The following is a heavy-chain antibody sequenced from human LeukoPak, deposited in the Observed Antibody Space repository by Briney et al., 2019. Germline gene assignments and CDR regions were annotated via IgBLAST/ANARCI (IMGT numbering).Heavy chain of an antibody. D-gene: IGHD6-13*01. CDR2: MNPNSGNT. J-gene: IGHJ3*02. Sequence: ASVKVSCKASGYTFTSYDINWVRQATGQGLEWMGWMNPNSGNTGCAQKFQGRVTITRNTSISTAYMELSSLRSEDTAVYYCARVDSSSWYEDAFDIWGQGTMVTVSS. CDR3: ARVDSSSWYEDAFDI. V-gene: IGHV1-8*03. CDR1: GYTFTSYD.